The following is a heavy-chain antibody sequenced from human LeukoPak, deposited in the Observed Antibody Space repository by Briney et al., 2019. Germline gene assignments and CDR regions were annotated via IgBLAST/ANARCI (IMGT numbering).Heavy chain of an antibody. Sequence: ASVKVSCKASGYTFTSYDINWVRQATGQGLEWMGWMNPNSGNTGYAQKFQGRVTITRNTSISTAYMELSSLRSEDTAVYYCARARAVAGIPIGYWGQGTLVTVSS. CDR2: MNPNSGNT. D-gene: IGHD6-19*01. V-gene: IGHV1-8*03. J-gene: IGHJ4*02. CDR3: ARARAVAGIPIGY. CDR1: GYTFTSYD.